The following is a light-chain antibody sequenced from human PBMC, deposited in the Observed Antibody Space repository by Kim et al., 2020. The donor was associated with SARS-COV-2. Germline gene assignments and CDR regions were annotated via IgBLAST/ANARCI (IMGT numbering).Light chain of an antibody. CDR3: AAWDDSLNGVI. V-gene: IGLV1-44*01. CDR1: SSNIGRNI. CDR2: NDN. Sequence: QSVLTQPPSASGTPWQRVTISCYGSSSNIGRNIVQWYQQLPGTAPKVIVYNDNRRPSGVPDRFSGSKSGTSASLAISGLQSEDEADYYCAAWDDSLNGVIFGGGTQLTVL. J-gene: IGLJ2*01.